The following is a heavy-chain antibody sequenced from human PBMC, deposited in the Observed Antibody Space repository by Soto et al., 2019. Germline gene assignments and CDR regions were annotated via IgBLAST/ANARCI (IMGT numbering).Heavy chain of an antibody. V-gene: IGHV3-43*01. CDR3: AKETYSSSWPYFDY. J-gene: IGHJ4*02. CDR1: GFTFDDYT. CDR2: ISWDGGST. Sequence: GGSLRLSCAASGFTFDDYTMHWVRQAPGKGLEWVSLISWDGGSTYYADSVKGRFTISRDNSKNSLYLQMNSLRTEDTALYYCAKETYSSSWPYFDYWGQGTLVTVSS. D-gene: IGHD6-13*01.